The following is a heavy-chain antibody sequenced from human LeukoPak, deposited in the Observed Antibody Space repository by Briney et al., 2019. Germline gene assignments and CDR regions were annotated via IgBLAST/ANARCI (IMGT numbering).Heavy chain of an antibody. CDR2: IYYSGST. CDR1: GGSISSSSYY. CDR3: ARHPPDSSGYFFDY. J-gene: IGHJ4*02. D-gene: IGHD3-22*01. Sequence: PSETLSLTCTVSGGSISSSSYYWGWLRQPPGKGLEWVGSIYYSGSTYYNPSLKSRVTISVDTSKNQFSLKLSSVTAADTAVYYCARHPPDSSGYFFDYWGQGTLVTVSS. V-gene: IGHV4-39*01.